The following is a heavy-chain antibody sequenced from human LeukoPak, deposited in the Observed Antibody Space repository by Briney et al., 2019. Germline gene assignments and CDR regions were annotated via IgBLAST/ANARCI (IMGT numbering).Heavy chain of an antibody. J-gene: IGHJ3*02. CDR2: IYTSGST. D-gene: IGHD5-24*01. V-gene: IGHV4-61*02. CDR1: GGSIGSGSYY. Sequence: SQTLSLTCTVSGGSIGSGSYYWSWIRQPAGKGLEWIGRIYTSGSTNYNPSLKSRVTISVDTSKNQFSLKLSSVTAADTAVYYCATGRDGYNRDAFDIWGQGTMVTVSS. CDR3: ATGRDGYNRDAFDI.